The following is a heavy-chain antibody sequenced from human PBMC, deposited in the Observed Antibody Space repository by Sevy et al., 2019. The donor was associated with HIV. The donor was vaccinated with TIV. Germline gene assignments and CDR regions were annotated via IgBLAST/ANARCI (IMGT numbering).Heavy chain of an antibody. CDR2: ISATGGST. CDR1: GFTLGSYT. V-gene: IGHV3-23*01. CDR3: AKTLQKLPFHPHYFDY. Sequence: GGSLRLSCAASGFTLGSYTMNWVRQAPGEGLEWVASISATGGSTYYVDSVNGRFTISRDVSKGLLYLQMNSLTAEDTAIFYCAKTLQKLPFHPHYFDYWGQGTLVTVSS. J-gene: IGHJ4*02. D-gene: IGHD2-21*02.